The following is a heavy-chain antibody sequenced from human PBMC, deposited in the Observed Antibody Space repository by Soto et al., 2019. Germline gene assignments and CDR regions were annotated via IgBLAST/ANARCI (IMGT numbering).Heavy chain of an antibody. V-gene: IGHV4-34*01. CDR3: ARVWYSGENWFDP. CDR2: INHSGST. J-gene: IGHJ5*02. Sequence: ASETLSLTCAVYGGSFSAYYWSWIRQPPGKGLEWIGEINHSGSTNYNPSLKSRVTISVDTSKNQFSLKLSSVTAADTAVYYCARVWYSGENWFDPWGQRTLVTVSS. D-gene: IGHD1-26*01. CDR1: GGSFSAYY.